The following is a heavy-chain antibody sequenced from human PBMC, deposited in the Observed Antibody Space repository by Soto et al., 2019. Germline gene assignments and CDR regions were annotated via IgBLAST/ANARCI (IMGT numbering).Heavy chain of an antibody. J-gene: IGHJ4*02. Sequence: EVQLVESGGGLVQPGGSLRLSCAASGFTFSSYWMTWVRQAPGKGLEWVANINQDGNEKYYVDSVKGRFTISRDNAENSLYLQMNSLRAEDTAVYYCARTVPTISGDVLKYWGQGTLVTVSS. CDR1: GFTFSSYW. CDR3: ARTVPTISGDVLKY. CDR2: INQDGNEK. D-gene: IGHD5-12*01. V-gene: IGHV3-7*01.